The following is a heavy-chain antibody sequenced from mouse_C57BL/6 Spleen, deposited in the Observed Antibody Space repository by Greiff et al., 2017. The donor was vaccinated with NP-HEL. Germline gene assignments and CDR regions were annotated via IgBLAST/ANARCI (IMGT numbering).Heavy chain of an antibody. D-gene: IGHD1-1*01. CDR1: GYTFTNYW. V-gene: IGHV1-7*01. CDR2: INPSSGYT. CDR3: ARECITTGAMDY. Sequence: QVQLQQSGAELAKPGASVKLSCKASGYTFTNYWMHWVKQRPGQGLEWIGYINPSSGYTKYNQKFKDKAKLTADKSSSTAYMQLSSLTYEDSAVYYCARECITTGAMDYWGQGTSVTVSS. J-gene: IGHJ4*01.